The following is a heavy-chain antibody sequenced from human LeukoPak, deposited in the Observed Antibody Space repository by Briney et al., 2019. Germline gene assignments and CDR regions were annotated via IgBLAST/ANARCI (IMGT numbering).Heavy chain of an antibody. D-gene: IGHD5-12*01. CDR1: GFTFSSYW. CDR3: ARGHVPGSDRHWDC. CDR2: LKSGGSEI. Sequence: QPGGSLRLSCAASGFTFSSYWMHWVRHAQGKGLVWVSRLKSGGSEISYADYVKGRFTISRDNAKDTLYLQMNSLSAEDTAMYYCARGHVPGSDRHWDCWGQGSLATVSA. J-gene: IGHJ4*02. V-gene: IGHV3-74*01.